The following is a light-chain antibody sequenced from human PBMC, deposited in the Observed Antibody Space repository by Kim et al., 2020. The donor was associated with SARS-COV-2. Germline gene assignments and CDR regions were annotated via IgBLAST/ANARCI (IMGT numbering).Light chain of an antibody. CDR3: NSRDSDGNHYV. J-gene: IGLJ1*01. CDR1: SLKYYY. CDR2: GEN. Sequence: SSELTQDPAVSVALGQTVRITCQGDSLKYYYASWFQQRPGQAPQLVLYGENSRPSGIPDRFSGSSSGDTASLTITGIQAGDEAEYFCNSRDSDGNHYVFGTGTKVTVL. V-gene: IGLV3-19*01.